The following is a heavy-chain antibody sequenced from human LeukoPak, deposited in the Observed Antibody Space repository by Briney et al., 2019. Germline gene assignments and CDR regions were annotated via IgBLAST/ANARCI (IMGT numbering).Heavy chain of an antibody. CDR2: IYYSGST. D-gene: IGHD3-10*01. J-gene: IGHJ4*02. Sequence: PSETLSLTCTVSGGSISSSSYYWGWIRQPPGKGLEWIGSIYYSGSTNYNPSLKSRVTISVDKSKNQFSLKLSSVTAADTAVYYCARDSPAMVRGGIDYWGQGTLVTVSS. V-gene: IGHV4-39*07. CDR3: ARDSPAMVRGGIDY. CDR1: GGSISSSSYY.